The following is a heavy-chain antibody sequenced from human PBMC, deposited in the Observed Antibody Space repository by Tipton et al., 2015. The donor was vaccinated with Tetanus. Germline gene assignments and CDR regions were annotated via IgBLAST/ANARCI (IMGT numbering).Heavy chain of an antibody. CDR1: GFNFQDYA. V-gene: IGHV3-9*01. D-gene: IGHD2-21*01. Sequence: SLRLSCAASGFNFQDYAIHWVRPVTGNGLEWVSAISGNARNKVYAESVKGRFTISRDNANNSLYVQMGSLRPEDTVLYYCTRALQRRDVFHSW. CDR3: TRALQRRDVFHS. J-gene: IGHJ5*01. CDR2: ISGNARNK.